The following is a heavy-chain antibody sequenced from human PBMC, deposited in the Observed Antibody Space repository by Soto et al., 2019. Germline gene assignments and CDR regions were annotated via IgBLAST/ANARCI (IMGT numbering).Heavy chain of an antibody. CDR1: GGTFSSYA. V-gene: IGHV1-69*06. Sequence: SVKVSCKASGGTFSSYAISWVRQAPGQGLEWMGGIIPIFGTANYAQKFQGRVTITADKSISTAYLQWSSLKASDTAMYYCARHLGAGIAARRPQYYYYGMDVWGQGTTVTVSS. CDR3: ARHLGAGIAARRPQYYYYGMDV. CDR2: IIPIFGTA. D-gene: IGHD6-6*01. J-gene: IGHJ6*02.